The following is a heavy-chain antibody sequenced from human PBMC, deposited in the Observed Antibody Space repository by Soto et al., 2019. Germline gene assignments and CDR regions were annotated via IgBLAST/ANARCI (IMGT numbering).Heavy chain of an antibody. CDR1: GYTFTGYY. Sequence: GASVKVSCKASGYTFTGYYMHWVRQAPGQGPEWMGWINPNSGGTNYAQKFQGRVTMTRDTSISTAYMELSRLRSDDTAVYYCARSEYSSSMPFDPWGQGTLVTVSS. D-gene: IGHD6-6*01. CDR2: INPNSGGT. CDR3: ARSEYSSSMPFDP. V-gene: IGHV1-2*02. J-gene: IGHJ5*02.